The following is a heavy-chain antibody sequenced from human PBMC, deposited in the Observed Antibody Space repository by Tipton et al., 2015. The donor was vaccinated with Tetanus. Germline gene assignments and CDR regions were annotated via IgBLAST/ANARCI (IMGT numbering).Heavy chain of an antibody. CDR3: ARDQGRGARGWNYFDY. CDR1: GGSISSGGYY. CDR2: IYYSGRT. D-gene: IGHD1-26*01. J-gene: IGHJ4*02. Sequence: GLVKPSQTLSLTCTVSGGSISSGGYYWSWIRQHPGRGLEWIGDIYYSGRTYYNPSLMSRVTISVDTSKNQFSLKLNSVTAADTAVYYCARDQGRGARGWNYFDYWGQGTLVTVSS. V-gene: IGHV4-31*03.